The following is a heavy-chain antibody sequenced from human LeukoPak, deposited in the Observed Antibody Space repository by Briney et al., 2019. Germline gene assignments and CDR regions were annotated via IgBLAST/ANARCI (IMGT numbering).Heavy chain of an antibody. Sequence: ASVKVSCKASGYTFTSYYMHWVRQAPGQGLEWMGIINPSGGSTSYAQKFQGRVTMTRDTSTSTVYMELSSLRSEDTAVYYCARDGSAGTTRTPRWFDPWGQGTLVTVSS. V-gene: IGHV1-46*01. J-gene: IGHJ5*02. D-gene: IGHD6-19*01. CDR3: ARDGSAGTTRTPRWFDP. CDR2: INPSGGST. CDR1: GYTFTSYY.